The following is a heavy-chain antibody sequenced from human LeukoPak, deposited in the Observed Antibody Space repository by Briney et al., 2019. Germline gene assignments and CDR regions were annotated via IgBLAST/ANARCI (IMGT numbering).Heavy chain of an antibody. Sequence: NPSETLSLTCTVSGGSISSYYWSWIRQPPGKGLEWIGYIYDSGSTDYNPSLKSRVVISVDTSKNQFSLKLSSVTAADTAVYYCARGGSGYDSFYYYGMDVWGQGTTVTVSS. CDR3: ARGGSGYDSFYYYGMDV. CDR2: IYDSGST. V-gene: IGHV4-59*01. J-gene: IGHJ6*02. CDR1: GGSISSYY. D-gene: IGHD5-12*01.